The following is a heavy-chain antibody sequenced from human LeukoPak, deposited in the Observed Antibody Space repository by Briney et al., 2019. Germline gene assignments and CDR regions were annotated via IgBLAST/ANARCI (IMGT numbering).Heavy chain of an antibody. CDR1: GFTFSSYS. CDR3: AREITYYYDSSGYYSGY. V-gene: IGHV3-21*01. D-gene: IGHD3-22*01. J-gene: IGHJ4*02. CDR2: ISSSSSYI. Sequence: GGSLRLSCAASGFTFSSYSMNWVRQAPGKGLEWASSISSSSSYIYYADSVKGRFTISRDNAKNSLYLQMNSLRAEDTAVYYCAREITYYYDSSGYYSGYWGQGTLVTVSS.